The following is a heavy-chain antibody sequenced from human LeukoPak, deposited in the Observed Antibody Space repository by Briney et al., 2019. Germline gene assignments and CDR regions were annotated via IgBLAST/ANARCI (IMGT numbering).Heavy chain of an antibody. J-gene: IGHJ4*02. Sequence: GGSLRLSCAASGFTFDDYAMHWVRQAPGKGLEWVAVISYDGSNKYYADSVKGRFTISRDNSKNTLYLQMNSLRAEDTAVYYCARDSFSYFDYWGQGTLVTVSS. CDR2: ISYDGSNK. D-gene: IGHD2-15*01. CDR3: ARDSFSYFDY. CDR1: GFTFDDYA. V-gene: IGHV3-30*04.